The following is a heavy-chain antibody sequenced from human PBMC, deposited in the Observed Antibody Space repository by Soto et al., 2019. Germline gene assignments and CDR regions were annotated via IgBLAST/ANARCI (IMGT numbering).Heavy chain of an antibody. D-gene: IGHD3-22*01. CDR3: AKGRTYYYDSSGYY. J-gene: IGHJ4*02. Sequence: QVKLVESGGGVGQPGRSLRLSCAASGFTFSSYGMHWVRQAPGKGLEWVAVISYDGSNKYYADSVKGRFTISRDNSKNTLYLQMNSLRAEDTAVYYCAKGRTYYYDSSGYYWGQGTLVTVSS. CDR1: GFTFSSYG. CDR2: ISYDGSNK. V-gene: IGHV3-30*18.